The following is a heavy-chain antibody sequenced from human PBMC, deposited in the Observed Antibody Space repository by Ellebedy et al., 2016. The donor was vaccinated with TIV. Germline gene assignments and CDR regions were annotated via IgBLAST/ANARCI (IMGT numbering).Heavy chain of an antibody. CDR1: GFTFSSYG. CDR2: MNPNSGNT. J-gene: IGHJ3*02. CDR3: ARGIHSTVTTLGKDAFDI. D-gene: IGHD4-17*01. V-gene: IGHV1-8*02. Sequence: GESLKISXAASGFTFSSYGMHWVRQAPGQGLEWMGWMNPNSGNTGYAQKFQGRVTMTRNTSISTAYMELSSLRSEDTAVYYCARGIHSTVTTLGKDAFDIWGQGTMVTVSS.